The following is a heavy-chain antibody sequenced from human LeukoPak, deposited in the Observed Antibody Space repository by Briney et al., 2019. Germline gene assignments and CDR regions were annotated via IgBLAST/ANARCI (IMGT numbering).Heavy chain of an antibody. J-gene: IGHJ4*02. CDR2: ISGGGGST. Sequence: GGSLRLSCAASGFTFTSYSMNWVRQAPGKGLEWHSTISGGGGSTYYADSVKGRFTISRDNSKNTLYLQVNSLRAEDTAVYYCAKGGKWDVTPFDYWGQGTLVTVSS. D-gene: IGHD1-26*01. V-gene: IGHV3-23*01. CDR1: GFTFTSYS. CDR3: AKGGKWDVTPFDY.